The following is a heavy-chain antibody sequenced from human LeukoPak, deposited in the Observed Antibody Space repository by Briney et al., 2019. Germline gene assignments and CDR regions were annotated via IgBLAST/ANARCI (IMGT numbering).Heavy chain of an antibody. V-gene: IGHV3-15*01. J-gene: IGHJ3*02. Sequence: GGSLRLSCAASGFSLRSHWMNWVRQALGKGLLWVGRIKSKTDGGTTDYAAPVKGRFTISRDDSKNTLYLQMNSQKTEDTAVYYCTTALQTYYDILTGYGAFDIWGQGTMVTVSS. CDR1: GFSLRSHW. D-gene: IGHD3-9*01. CDR2: IKSKTDGGTT. CDR3: TTALQTYYDILTGYGAFDI.